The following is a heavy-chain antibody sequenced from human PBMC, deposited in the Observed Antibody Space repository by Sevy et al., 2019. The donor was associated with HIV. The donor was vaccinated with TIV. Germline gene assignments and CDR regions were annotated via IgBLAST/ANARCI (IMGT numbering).Heavy chain of an antibody. CDR1: GFPVSSNY. CDR2: IYSDGST. J-gene: IGHJ4*02. D-gene: IGHD5-18*01. Sequence: GGSLRLSCAAPGFPVSSNYMSWVRQAPGKGLEWVSVIYSDGSTYHADSVKGRFTISRGNSKNTLYLQMNSLRVEDTAVYYCARGKSGYGYGLDYWGQGTLVTVSS. V-gene: IGHV3-66*01. CDR3: ARGKSGYGYGLDY.